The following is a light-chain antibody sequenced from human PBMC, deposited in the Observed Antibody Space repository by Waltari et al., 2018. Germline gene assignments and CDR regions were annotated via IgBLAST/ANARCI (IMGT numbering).Light chain of an antibody. CDR3: QQSYSTAPET. Sequence: DIQMTQSPSSLSASVGDRVTITCRASQSISNYLNWYQQKPGKVPKLLIYAASTLHSGVPSRLSGSGSGTEFPLTISGLQVEDFATYYCQQSYSTAPETFGQGTRVDMK. CDR1: QSISNY. J-gene: IGKJ1*01. CDR2: AAS. V-gene: IGKV1-39*01.